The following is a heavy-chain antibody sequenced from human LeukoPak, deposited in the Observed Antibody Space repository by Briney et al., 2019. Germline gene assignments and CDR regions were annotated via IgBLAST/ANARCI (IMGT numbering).Heavy chain of an antibody. CDR1: GVTFSGSA. J-gene: IGHJ6*01. V-gene: IGHV3-73*01. CDR2: IKTKAESYAT. CDR3: TRLSGGNSDSYYYGLDV. Sequence: PGGSLKLSCAASGVTFSGSAIHCGRPASGEGLGWVARIKTKAESYATAYVASVKGRFTISRDDSKNTAYLQMDSLKTEDTAMYYCTRLSGGNSDSYYYGLDVWGQGTTVTVSS. D-gene: IGHD4-23*01.